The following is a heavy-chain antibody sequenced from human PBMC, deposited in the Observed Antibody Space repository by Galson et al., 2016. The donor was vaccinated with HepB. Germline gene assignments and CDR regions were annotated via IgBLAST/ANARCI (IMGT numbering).Heavy chain of an antibody. CDR2: VYSDGKT. D-gene: IGHD1-26*01. Sequence: SLRLSCADSGFNVSYSYMTWVRQAPGKGLEWVSIVYSDGKTFYADSVKGRFTISRDNSKKTLYLQMNSLRAEDTAMYYCARDGGYAGSYSVGYAFDIWGQGTMVTVSS. CDR3: ARDGGYAGSYSVGYAFDI. J-gene: IGHJ3*02. CDR1: GFNVSYSY. V-gene: IGHV3-53*01.